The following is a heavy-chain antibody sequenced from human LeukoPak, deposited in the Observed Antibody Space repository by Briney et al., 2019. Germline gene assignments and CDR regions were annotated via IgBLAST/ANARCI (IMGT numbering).Heavy chain of an antibody. CDR1: AFTFSDYG. Sequence: GGSLRLSCAASAFTFSDYGMHWVRQAPSKGLEWVAVIWHDGSNKYYADSVKGRLTISRDNSKDTLYLQMDSLRAEDTAVYYCARASCSGGSCRTFDSWGQGTLVTVSS. J-gene: IGHJ4*02. D-gene: IGHD2-15*01. CDR2: IWHDGSNK. CDR3: ARASCSGGSCRTFDS. V-gene: IGHV3-33*01.